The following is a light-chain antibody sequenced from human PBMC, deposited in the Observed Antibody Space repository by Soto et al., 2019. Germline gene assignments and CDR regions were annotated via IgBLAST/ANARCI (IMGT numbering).Light chain of an antibody. Sequence: QSVLTQPPSASGSPGQSVTISCTGTSSDVGDYNYVSWYQQHPGKAPKLIIYEVTKRPSGVPDRFSGSKSGNTASLTVSGLQTEDEADYYCISYTDRQSYLFGTGTKVTGL. CDR2: EVT. CDR3: ISYTDRQSYL. V-gene: IGLV2-8*01. J-gene: IGLJ1*01. CDR1: SSDVGDYNY.